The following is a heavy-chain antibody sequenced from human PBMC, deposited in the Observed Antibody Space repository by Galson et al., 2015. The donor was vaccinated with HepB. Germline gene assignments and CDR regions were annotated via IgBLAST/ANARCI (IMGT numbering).Heavy chain of an antibody. CDR2: ISDSSNYT. CDR3: VGHMRWSYRDAFKI. Sequence: SLRLSCAASGFTFSDFYMSWIRQAPGKGPEWLSYISDSSNYTHVAGSVKGRFTISRDNAKKSLFLQMDSLRAEDTATYYCVGHMRWSYRDAFKIWGRGTMVTVSS. CDR1: GFTFSDFY. V-gene: IGHV3-11*06. D-gene: IGHD3-16*02. J-gene: IGHJ3*02.